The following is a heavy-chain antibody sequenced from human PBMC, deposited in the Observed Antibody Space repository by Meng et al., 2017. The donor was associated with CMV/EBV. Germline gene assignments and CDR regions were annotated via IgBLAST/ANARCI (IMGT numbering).Heavy chain of an antibody. J-gene: IGHJ6*02. Sequence: GSLRLSCAVYGGSFSGYYWSWIRQPPGKGLEWIGEINHSGSTNYNPSLKSRVTISVDTSKNQFSLKLSSVTAADTAVYYCARGGDANYYYYGMDVWGQGTTVTVSS. V-gene: IGHV4-34*01. D-gene: IGHD3-10*01. CDR3: ARGGDANYYYYGMDV. CDR2: INHSGST. CDR1: GGSFSGYY.